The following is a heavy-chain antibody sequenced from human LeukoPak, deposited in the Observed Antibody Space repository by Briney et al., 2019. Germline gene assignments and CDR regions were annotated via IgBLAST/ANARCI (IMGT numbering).Heavy chain of an antibody. J-gene: IGHJ4*02. CDR2: ISSSSSYI. CDR1: GFTFSSYS. CDR3: ARLESLNYYGSGGIDY. D-gene: IGHD3-10*01. V-gene: IGHV3-21*04. Sequence: GGSLRLSCAASGFTFSSYSMNWVRQAPGKGLEWVSSISSSSSYIYYADSVKGRFTISRDNAKKSLYLQMNNLRGEDTAFYYCARLESLNYYGSGGIDYWGQGTLVTVSS.